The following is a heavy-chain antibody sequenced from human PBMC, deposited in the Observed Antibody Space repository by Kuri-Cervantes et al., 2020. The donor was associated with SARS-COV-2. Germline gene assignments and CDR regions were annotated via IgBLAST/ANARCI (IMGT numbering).Heavy chain of an antibody. CDR3: VRVGAYSGYDFDS. J-gene: IGHJ4*02. V-gene: IGHV3-48*01. D-gene: IGHD5-12*01. CDR1: GFIVSRYS. CDR2: ISSSSSTI. Sequence: GESLKISCAASGFIVSRYSMNWVRQAPGKGLEWVSYISSSSSTIYYIDSVKGRFTISRDNAKNSLYLQMNSLRAEDTAVYYCVRVGAYSGYDFDSWGQGTLVTVSS.